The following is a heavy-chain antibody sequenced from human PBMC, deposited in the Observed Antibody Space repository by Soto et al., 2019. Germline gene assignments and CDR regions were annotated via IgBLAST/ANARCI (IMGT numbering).Heavy chain of an antibody. Sequence: SPKLCRAASGFTFCDSYISGTLQKPGEGLEWVSYISSSGSTIYYADSVKGRFTISRDNAKNSLYLQMNSLRAEDTAVYYCASTEPRGYSYGGWFDPWGQGTLVTVSS. J-gene: IGHJ5*02. CDR2: ISSSGSTI. D-gene: IGHD5-18*01. CDR1: GFTFCDSY. CDR3: ASTEPRGYSYGGWFDP. V-gene: IGHV3-11*01.